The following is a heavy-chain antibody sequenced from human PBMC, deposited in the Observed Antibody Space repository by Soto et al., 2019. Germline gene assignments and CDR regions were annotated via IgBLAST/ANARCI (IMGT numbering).Heavy chain of an antibody. Sequence: HLQLQESGPGLVKPSETLSLTCNVAGGSISRRPYYWAWIRQPPGKGLEWIGSMSYTGSTYYNPSLKSRVTISIDTPKNQLSLKLTSVTAVDAAVYYCSRRAPEGFDPWGQGTLVTVSS. CDR3: SRRAPEGFDP. J-gene: IGHJ5*02. CDR2: MSYTGST. V-gene: IGHV4-39*01. CDR1: GGSISRRPYY.